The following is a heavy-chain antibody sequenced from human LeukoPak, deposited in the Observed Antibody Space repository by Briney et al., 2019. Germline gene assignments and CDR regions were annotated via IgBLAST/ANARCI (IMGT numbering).Heavy chain of an antibody. V-gene: IGHV3-7*01. D-gene: IGHD2-2*01. CDR2: IKQEGSEK. CDR3: ARDRVYCSSTSCYARTNYYYYGMDV. J-gene: IGHJ6*02. CDR1: GFTFSNYA. Sequence: GGSLRLSCTASGFTFSNYAMSWVRQAPGKGLEWVANIKQEGSEKYYVDSVKGRFTISRDNAKNSLYLQMNSLRAEDTAVYYCARDRVYCSSTSCYARTNYYYYGMDVWGQGTTVTVSS.